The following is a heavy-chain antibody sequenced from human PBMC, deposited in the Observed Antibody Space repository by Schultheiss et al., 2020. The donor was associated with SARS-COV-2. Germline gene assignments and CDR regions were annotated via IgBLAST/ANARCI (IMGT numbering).Heavy chain of an antibody. CDR1: GFIFSAYT. CDR3: ARAGCSSTSCRYPALGYYYGMDV. J-gene: IGHJ6*02. V-gene: IGHV3-21*01. Sequence: GESLKISCAASGFIFSAYTVNWVRQAPGKGLEWVSSISSSSGYIFYADSVKGRFTSSRDNAENSLYLQMNSLRAEDTAVYYCARAGCSSTSCRYPALGYYYGMDVWGQGTTVTVSS. CDR2: ISSSSGYI. D-gene: IGHD2-2*01.